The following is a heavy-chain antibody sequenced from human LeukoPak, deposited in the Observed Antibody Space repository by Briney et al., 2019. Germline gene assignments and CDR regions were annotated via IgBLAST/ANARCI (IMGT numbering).Heavy chain of an antibody. CDR2: ISGSGGST. CDR1: GFTFNSYS. D-gene: IGHD6-19*01. Sequence: SGGSLRLSCAASGFTFNSYSLSWVRQAPGKGLEWVSAISGSGGSTYYADSVKGRFTISRDNSKNTLYLQMNSLRAEDTAVYYCAKYSSGWFYFDYWGQGTLVTVSS. CDR3: AKYSSGWFYFDY. V-gene: IGHV3-23*01. J-gene: IGHJ4*02.